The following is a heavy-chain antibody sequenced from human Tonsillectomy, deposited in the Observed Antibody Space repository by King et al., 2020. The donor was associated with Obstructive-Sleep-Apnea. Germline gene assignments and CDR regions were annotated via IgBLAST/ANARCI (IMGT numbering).Heavy chain of an antibody. CDR3: ARVRAKHDFDI. CDR2: MHHSGTI. CDR1: GYSISSGYF. V-gene: IGHV4-38-2*02. J-gene: IGHJ3*02. Sequence: QLQESGPGLVKPSETLSLTCIVSGYSISSGYFWGWIRQHPGKGLEWMGSMHHSGTIYYYNPSLKSRVSISIDTSKDQFSLKLTSVTAADTAVYYCARVRAKHDFDIWGQGTMVRVSS.